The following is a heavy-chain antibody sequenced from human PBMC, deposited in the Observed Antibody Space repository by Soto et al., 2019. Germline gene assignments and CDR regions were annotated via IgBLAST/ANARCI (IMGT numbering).Heavy chain of an antibody. Sequence: TLSLTCTVSVGSISSGGYYWSWIRQHPGKGLEWIGYIYYSGSTYYNPSLKSRVTISVDTSKNQFSLKLSSVTAADTAVYYCARGLTYAIVDYWGQGTLVTVSS. CDR1: VGSISSGGYY. CDR2: IYYSGST. V-gene: IGHV4-31*03. J-gene: IGHJ4*02. CDR3: ARGLTYAIVDY. D-gene: IGHD2-8*01.